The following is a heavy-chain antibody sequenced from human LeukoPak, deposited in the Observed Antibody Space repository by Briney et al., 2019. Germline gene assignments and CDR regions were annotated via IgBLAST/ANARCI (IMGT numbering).Heavy chain of an antibody. Sequence: MSSETLSLTCSVSIGSISSSKWWSWVRQSPVKGLEWIGEIYLHGTTNYNPSFTSRVTMSVDRSRNQFSLKLTSVTAADTAVYYCARQKWEQQGRDYYFNGLDVWGPGTTVIVSS. CDR1: IGSISSSKW. J-gene: IGHJ6*02. CDR3: ARQKWEQQGRDYYFNGLDV. CDR2: IYLHGTT. V-gene: IGHV4-4*02. D-gene: IGHD1/OR15-1a*01.